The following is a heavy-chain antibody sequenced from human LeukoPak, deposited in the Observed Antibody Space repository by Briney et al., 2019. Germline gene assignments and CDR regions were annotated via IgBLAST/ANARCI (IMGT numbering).Heavy chain of an antibody. CDR2: ISAYNGNT. V-gene: IGHV1-18*01. D-gene: IGHD6-13*01. CDR3: ARAPYKPGIAAAGAGSWFDP. CDR1: GYTFTSYG. J-gene: IGHJ5*02. Sequence: ASVTVSCKASGYTFTSYGISWVRQAPGQGLEWMGWISAYNGNTNYAQKLQGRVTMTTDTSTSTAYMELRSLRSDDTAVYYCARAPYKPGIAAAGAGSWFDPWGQGTLVTVSS.